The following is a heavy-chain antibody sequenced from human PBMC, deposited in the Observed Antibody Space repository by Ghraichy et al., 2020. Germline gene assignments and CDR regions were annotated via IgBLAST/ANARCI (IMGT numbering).Heavy chain of an antibody. CDR1: GGSIRSYY. V-gene: IGHV4-59*01. Sequence: SETLSLTCTVSGGSIRSYYWSWIRQPPGKGLEWIGYIYYSGSTNYNPSLRSRVTISVDTSKNQFPLKLSSVTAADTAVYYCARDHCISSSCLFDPWGQGTLVTVSS. CDR2: IYYSGST. J-gene: IGHJ5*02. CDR3: ARDHCISSSCLFDP. D-gene: IGHD2-2*01.